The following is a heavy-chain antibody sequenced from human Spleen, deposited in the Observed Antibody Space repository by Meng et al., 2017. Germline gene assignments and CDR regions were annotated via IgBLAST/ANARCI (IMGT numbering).Heavy chain of an antibody. D-gene: IGHD2/OR15-2a*01. CDR2: ISSSSTYI. V-gene: IGHV3-21*01. CDR3: AMLKGDASCNADH. CDR1: GFSFRSYS. Sequence: VQLVESGGGVVQPGRSLRLSCAASGFSFRSYSMIWVRQAPGKGLEWVSSISSSSTYIYYADSVKGRFTISRDNAKNSLYLQMNSLRAEDTAVYYCAMLKGDASCNADHWGQGTLVTVSS. J-gene: IGHJ4*02.